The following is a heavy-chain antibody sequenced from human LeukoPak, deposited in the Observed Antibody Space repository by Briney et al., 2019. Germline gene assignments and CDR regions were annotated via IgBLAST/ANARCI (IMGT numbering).Heavy chain of an antibody. D-gene: IGHD5-12*01. CDR1: GGSISSYY. CDR2: ISYSGST. Sequence: SETLSLTCTVSGGSISSYYWSWIRQPPGKGLEWIGYISYSGSTYYNASVKSRVTISRDTSKNQFSLKLSSVTAADTAVYYCARGRTWRRYYFDYWGQGTLVTVSS. J-gene: IGHJ4*02. CDR3: ARGRTWRRYYFDY. V-gene: IGHV4-59*01.